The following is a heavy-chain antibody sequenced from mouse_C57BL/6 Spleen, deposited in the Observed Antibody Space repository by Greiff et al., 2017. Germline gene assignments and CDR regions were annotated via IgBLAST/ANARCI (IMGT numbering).Heavy chain of an antibody. D-gene: IGHD1-1*01. J-gene: IGHJ3*01. CDR1: GFTFSDYG. CDR2: ISSGSSTI. Sequence: VQLKESGGGLVKPGGSLKLSCAASGFTFSDYGMHWVRQAPEKGLEWVAYISSGSSTIYYADTVKGRFTISRDKAKNTLFLQMTNLRSEDTAMYYCARRDYYDSWFAYWGQGTLVTVSA. CDR3: ARRDYYDSWFAY. V-gene: IGHV5-17*01.